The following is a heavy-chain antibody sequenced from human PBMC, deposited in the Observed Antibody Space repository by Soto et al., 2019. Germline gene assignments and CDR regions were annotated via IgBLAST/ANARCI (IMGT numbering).Heavy chain of an antibody. CDR2: IIPIFGTA. Sequence: GASVKVSCRASGGTFSSYAISWVRQAPGQGLEWMGGIIPIFGTANYAQKFQGRVTITADESTSTAYMELSSLRSEDTAVYYCAREPAAMSEGYYYYGMDVWGQGTTVTVSS. CDR3: AREPAAMSEGYYYYGMDV. V-gene: IGHV1-69*13. D-gene: IGHD2-2*01. CDR1: GGTFSSYA. J-gene: IGHJ6*02.